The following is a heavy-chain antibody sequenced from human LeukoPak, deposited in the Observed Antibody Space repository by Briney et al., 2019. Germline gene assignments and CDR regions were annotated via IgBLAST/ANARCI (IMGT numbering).Heavy chain of an antibody. V-gene: IGHV4-4*02. D-gene: IGHD5-24*01. J-gene: IGHJ4*02. CDR2: INHSGST. CDR1: SGSISSSTW. CDR3: ALGYNDIWEL. Sequence: PSETLSLTCAVSSGSISSSTWWSWDRQPPGKGLEWIGEINHSGSTHYTPSLKSRVTISVDTSDNKFSLKMISVTAADAAVYYCALGYNDIWELWGRGTLVTVSS.